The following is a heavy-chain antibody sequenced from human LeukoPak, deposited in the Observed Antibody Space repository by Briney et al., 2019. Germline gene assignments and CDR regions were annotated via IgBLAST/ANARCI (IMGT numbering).Heavy chain of an antibody. CDR3: ARALPKTYSSSSRGWFDP. D-gene: IGHD6-6*01. CDR2: INSDGSST. CDR1: GFTFSSFW. V-gene: IGHV3-74*01. Sequence: GGSLRLSCAASGFTFSSFWMHWVRQAPGKGLAWVSRINSDGSSTSYAESVKGRFTISRDNAKNTVYLQMNSLRAEDTAVYYCARALPKTYSSSSRGWFDPWGQGTLVTVSS. J-gene: IGHJ5*02.